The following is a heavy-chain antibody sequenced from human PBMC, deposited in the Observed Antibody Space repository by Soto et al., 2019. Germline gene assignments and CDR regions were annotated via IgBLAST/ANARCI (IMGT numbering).Heavy chain of an antibody. Sequence: GESLKISCKGSGYSFTSYWISWVRQMPGKGLEWMGRIDPSDSYTNYSPSFQGHVTISADKSISTAYLQWSSLKASDTAMYYCPRRGGGDFVSINDYYYYGMDVCGQGTTVTVSS. CDR1: GYSFTSYW. V-gene: IGHV5-10-1*01. CDR3: PRRGGGDFVSINDYYYYGMDV. J-gene: IGHJ6*02. CDR2: IDPSDSYT. D-gene: IGHD4-17*01.